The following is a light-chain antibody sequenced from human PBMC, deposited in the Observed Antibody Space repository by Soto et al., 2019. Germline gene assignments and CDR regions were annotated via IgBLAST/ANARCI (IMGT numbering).Light chain of an antibody. CDR1: QSVSSNT. Sequence: ETVLTQSPGTLSLSPGERATLSCRASQSVSSNTLAWYQQKPGPAPRLLMYGASTRATGIPDRFSGSGSGTDFTLTVSRLEPDDFAVYYCQQYGTSPSXTXGQGTKV. J-gene: IGKJ1*01. CDR2: GAS. V-gene: IGKV3-20*01. CDR3: QQYGTSPSXT.